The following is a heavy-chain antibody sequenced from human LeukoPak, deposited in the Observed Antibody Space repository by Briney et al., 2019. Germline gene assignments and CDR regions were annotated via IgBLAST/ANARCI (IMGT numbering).Heavy chain of an antibody. V-gene: IGHV3-66*01. CDR2: IYSGGST. D-gene: IGHD4/OR15-4a*01. Sequence: GGSLRLSCAVSGFTVSSNYMSWVRQAPGKGLEWVSVIYSGGSTYYADSVKGRFTISRDNSKNTLYLQMNSLRAEDTAVYYCARDKKGADAFDIWGQGTMVTVSS. J-gene: IGHJ3*02. CDR3: ARDKKGADAFDI. CDR1: GFTVSSNY.